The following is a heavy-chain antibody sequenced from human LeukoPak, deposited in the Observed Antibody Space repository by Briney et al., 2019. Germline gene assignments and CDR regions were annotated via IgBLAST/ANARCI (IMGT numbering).Heavy chain of an antibody. CDR1: GGTFSSYA. V-gene: IGHV1-69*05. CDR2: IIPIFGTA. Sequence: SVKVSCKASGGTFSSYAISWVRQAPGQGLEWMGRIIPIFGTANYAQKFQGRVTITTDESASTAYMELSSLRSEDTAVYYCARNGDWAPFDYWGQGTLVTVSS. D-gene: IGHD4-17*01. CDR3: ARNGDWAPFDY. J-gene: IGHJ4*02.